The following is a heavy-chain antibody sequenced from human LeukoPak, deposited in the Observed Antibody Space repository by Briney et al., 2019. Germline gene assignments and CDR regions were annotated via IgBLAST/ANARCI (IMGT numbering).Heavy chain of an antibody. CDR2: ISGSGGST. CDR3: AKPTTGSNYYDSSGYPN. Sequence: GRSLRLPCAASGFTFSSYAMSWVRQAPGKGLEWVSAISGSGGSTYYADSVKGRFTISRDNSKNTLYLQMNSLRAEDTAVYYCAKPTTGSNYYDSSGYPNWGQGTLVTVSS. CDR1: GFTFSSYA. D-gene: IGHD3-22*01. J-gene: IGHJ4*02. V-gene: IGHV3-23*01.